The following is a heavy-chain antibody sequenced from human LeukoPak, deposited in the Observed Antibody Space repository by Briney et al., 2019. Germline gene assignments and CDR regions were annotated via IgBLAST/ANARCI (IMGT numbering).Heavy chain of an antibody. Sequence: PGGSLRLSCAASGFTSSSNDMHWVRQATGKGLKWVSTTVTGGDPYYPGSVKGRFTISRENAKNSLSLQMNRLRAGDTAVYYCARPAYSSSWYDAFDIWGQGTMVTVSS. D-gene: IGHD6-13*01. J-gene: IGHJ3*02. CDR1: GFTSSSND. CDR3: ARPAYSSSWYDAFDI. CDR2: TVTGGDP. V-gene: IGHV3-13*05.